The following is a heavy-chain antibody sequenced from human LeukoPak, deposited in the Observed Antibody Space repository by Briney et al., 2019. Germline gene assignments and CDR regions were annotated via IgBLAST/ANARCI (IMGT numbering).Heavy chain of an antibody. CDR3: ARRLPIDY. CDR2: IYSGGNT. J-gene: IGHJ4*02. D-gene: IGHD2-15*01. CDR1: GFTVSSNY. Sequence: PGGSLRLSCAASGFTVSSNYMSWVRQAPGKGLEWVSVIYSGGNTYYAESVKGRFTISRGNSKNTLYLQMNSLRAEDTAVYYCARRLPIDYWGQGTLVTVSP. V-gene: IGHV3-53*01.